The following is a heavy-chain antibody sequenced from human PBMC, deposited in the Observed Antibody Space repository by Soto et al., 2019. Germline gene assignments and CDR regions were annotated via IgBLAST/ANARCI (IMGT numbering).Heavy chain of an antibody. CDR3: AREGGGSYSPYFK. D-gene: IGHD1-26*01. J-gene: IGHJ4*02. CDR1: GYTFTGFY. V-gene: IGHV1-2*02. CDR2: INPDSGGT. Sequence: ASVKVSCKASGYTFTGFYLHWVRQAPGQGLEWMGWINPDSGGTNYAQSFQGRVTMTRDTSISTAYMEMSGLRSDDTAVYYCAREGGGSYSPYFKWGQGTLVTVSS.